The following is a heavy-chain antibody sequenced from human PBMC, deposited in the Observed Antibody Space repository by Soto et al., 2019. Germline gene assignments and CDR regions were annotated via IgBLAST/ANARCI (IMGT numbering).Heavy chain of an antibody. J-gene: IGHJ4*02. CDR2: ISGSGDST. V-gene: IGHV3-23*01. Sequence: EVQLLESGGGLVQPGGSLILSCAASGFTFSSYAMSWVRQAPGKGLELVSAISGSGDSTYYADSVKGRFTISRDNSENARYLQMNSLRAEDTAVYYCAKRKWELLRVYTDWGQGTLVTVDS. D-gene: IGHD1-26*01. CDR1: GFTFSSYA. CDR3: AKRKWELLRVYTD.